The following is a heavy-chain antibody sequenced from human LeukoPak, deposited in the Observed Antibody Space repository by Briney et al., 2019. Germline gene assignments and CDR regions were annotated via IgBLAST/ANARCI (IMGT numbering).Heavy chain of an antibody. V-gene: IGHV1-69*04. CDR3: AREGLSAVAVHFQH. D-gene: IGHD6-19*01. Sequence: SVKVSCKASGGTFSSYAISWVRQAPGQGLEWMGRIIPILGIANYAQKFQGRVTITADKSTSTAYMELSSLRSEDTAVYYCAREGLSAVAVHFQHWGQGTLVTVSS. J-gene: IGHJ1*01. CDR2: IIPILGIA. CDR1: GGTFSSYA.